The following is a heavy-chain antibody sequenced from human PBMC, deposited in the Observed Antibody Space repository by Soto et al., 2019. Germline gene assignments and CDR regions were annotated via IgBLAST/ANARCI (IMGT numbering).Heavy chain of an antibody. J-gene: IGHJ4*02. CDR2: IGSSGYST. D-gene: IGHD6-19*01. CDR3: AKGGRQWLVTSDFNY. CDR1: GFTFSSYG. V-gene: IGHV3-NL1*01. Sequence: SGFTFSSYGMSWVRQAPGKGLEWVSSIGSSGYSTHYADSVKGRFTISRDSSKNTVSLEMTSLRAEDTAAYYCAKGGRQWLVTSDFNYWGQGALVTVSS.